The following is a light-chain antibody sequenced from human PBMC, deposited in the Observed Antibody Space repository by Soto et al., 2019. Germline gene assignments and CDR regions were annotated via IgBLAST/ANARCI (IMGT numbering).Light chain of an antibody. V-gene: IGKV3-15*01. CDR1: PSVSSN. CDR3: RQYDNWPKT. Sequence: EAVVTPSPAPLSVSPGERATPSCRASPSVSSNLGWYQQKPGQAPRLLIYGASTRATGIPARFSGSGSGTEFTLTISSLQSEDFAVYYCRQYDNWPKTFGQGTRLETK. CDR2: GAS. J-gene: IGKJ5*01.